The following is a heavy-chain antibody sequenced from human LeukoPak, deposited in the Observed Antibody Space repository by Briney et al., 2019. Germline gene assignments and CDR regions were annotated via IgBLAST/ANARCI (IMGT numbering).Heavy chain of an antibody. CDR3: AKGLLRYFDWLLSH. CDR2: ISGSGGST. CDR1: GFTFSSYA. D-gene: IGHD3-9*01. V-gene: IGHV3-23*01. J-gene: IGHJ4*02. Sequence: GGSLRLSCAASGFTFSSYAMSWVRQAPGKGLEWVSAISGSGGSTYYADSVKGRFTISRDNSKNTLYLQMNSLRAEDTAVYYCAKGLLRYFDWLLSHWGQGTLVTASS.